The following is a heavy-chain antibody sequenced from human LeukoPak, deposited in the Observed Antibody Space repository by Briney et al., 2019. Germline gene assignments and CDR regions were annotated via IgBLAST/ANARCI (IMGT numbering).Heavy chain of an antibody. Sequence: ASVKVSSKASRGIFTNYAISWVRQAPGQGLEWMGGIIPILGTAIYAQKFQGRVTMTRNTSISTAYMELSSLRSEDTAVYYCARGGGLLWFGELSYMDVWGKGTTVTISS. V-gene: IGHV1-69*10. CDR2: IIPILGTA. D-gene: IGHD3-10*01. J-gene: IGHJ6*03. CDR1: RGIFTNYA. CDR3: ARGGGLLWFGELSYMDV.